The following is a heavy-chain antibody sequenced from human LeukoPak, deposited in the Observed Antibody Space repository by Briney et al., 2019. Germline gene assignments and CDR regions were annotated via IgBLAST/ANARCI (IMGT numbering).Heavy chain of an antibody. Sequence: GGSLRLSCAASGFTVSSNYMSWVRQAPGKGLEWVSVIYSGGSTYYADSVKGRFTISRDNSKNTLYLQMNSLRAEDTAVYYCAGEIIVGATKANYGMDVWGQGTTVTVSS. CDR2: IYSGGST. CDR3: AGEIIVGATKANYGMDV. D-gene: IGHD1-26*01. J-gene: IGHJ6*02. V-gene: IGHV3-53*01. CDR1: GFTVSSNY.